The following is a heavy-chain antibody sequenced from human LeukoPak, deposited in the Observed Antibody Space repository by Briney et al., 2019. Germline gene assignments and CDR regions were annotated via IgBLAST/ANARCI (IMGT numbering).Heavy chain of an antibody. V-gene: IGHV1-18*01. D-gene: IGHD3-9*01. CDR3: ARDPYYDILTSPKGPYDY. CDR2: ISAYNGNT. CDR1: GYTFTSYG. J-gene: IGHJ4*02. Sequence: ASVKVSRKASGYTFTSYGISWVRQAPGQGLEWMGWISAYNGNTNYAQKLQGRVTMTTDTSTSTAYMELRSLRSDDTAVYYCARDPYYDILTSPKGPYDYWGQGTLVTVSS.